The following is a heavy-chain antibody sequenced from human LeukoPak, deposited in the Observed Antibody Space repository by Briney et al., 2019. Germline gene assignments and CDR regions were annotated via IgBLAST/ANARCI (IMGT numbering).Heavy chain of an antibody. Sequence: ASVKVSCKASGYTFTDYYIHWVRQAPGQGLEWMGRINPDSGGTNDVQKFRGRVTMTRDTSISTVYMELSSLRSDDTAVYYCARDRKGDYDVADYWGQGTLVTVSS. V-gene: IGHV1-2*06. D-gene: IGHD4-17*01. CDR1: GYTFTDYY. J-gene: IGHJ4*02. CDR3: ARDRKGDYDVADY. CDR2: INPDSGGT.